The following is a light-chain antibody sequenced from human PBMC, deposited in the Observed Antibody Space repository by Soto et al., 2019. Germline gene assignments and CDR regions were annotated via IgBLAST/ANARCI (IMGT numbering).Light chain of an antibody. Sequence: EIVLTQSPGTLSLSPGERVSLSCRASQSVSSNYLAWYQQKLGQAPRLLIYAASSRDTGVPDRFSGSGSGTGFPLTSTRLQPEDFAVYSCQQYDSTPPSFGRATKLEIK. V-gene: IGKV3-20*01. CDR2: AAS. CDR3: QQYDSTPPS. J-gene: IGKJ2*01. CDR1: QSVSSNY.